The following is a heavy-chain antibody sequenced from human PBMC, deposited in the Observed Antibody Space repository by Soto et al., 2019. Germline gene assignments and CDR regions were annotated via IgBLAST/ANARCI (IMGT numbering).Heavy chain of an antibody. J-gene: IGHJ4*02. D-gene: IGHD4-17*01. CDR1: GGSVSNDNYY. Sequence: QVQLQESGPGLVKPSETLSLTCSVSGGSVSNDNYYWSWIRQPPGKGLEWIGYIFYSGSTNYNPSLRSRVTMSVDTSKYLFSLKLRSVTAADTAVYYCARGPTVTSDYWGQGTVVTVS. V-gene: IGHV4-61*01. CDR2: IFYSGST. CDR3: ARGPTVTSDY.